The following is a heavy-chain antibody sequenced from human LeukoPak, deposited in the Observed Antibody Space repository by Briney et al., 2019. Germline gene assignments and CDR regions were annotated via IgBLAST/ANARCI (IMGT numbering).Heavy chain of an antibody. CDR2: IYPGDSDT. D-gene: IGHD1-26*01. Sequence: GESLKISCKGSGYTFPNYWIAWVRPIPGRGLEWMGIIYPGDSDTRYSPSFQGQVTISADKSISTAYLQWTSLKTSDTAMYYCARRYSGYYYFDYWGQGTLVTVSS. CDR3: ARRYSGYYYFDY. J-gene: IGHJ4*02. V-gene: IGHV5-51*01. CDR1: GYTFPNYW.